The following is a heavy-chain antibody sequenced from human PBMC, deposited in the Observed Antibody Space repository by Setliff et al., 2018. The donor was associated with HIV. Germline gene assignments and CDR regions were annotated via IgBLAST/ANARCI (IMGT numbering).Heavy chain of an antibody. CDR2: VDPEDGET. Sequence: ASVKVSCKASGYTFTDNYIHWVQQAPGKGLEWMGRVDPEDGETLYAEKFQGRVTITADTSTKTAYLDVTRLRPEDTAVHYCATDVARHCRGNSCYSGYGNYYYGLEFWGQGTTVTVSS. D-gene: IGHD2-15*01. V-gene: IGHV1-69-2*01. CDR3: ATDVARHCRGNSCYSGYGNYYYGLEF. CDR1: GYTFTDNY. J-gene: IGHJ6*02.